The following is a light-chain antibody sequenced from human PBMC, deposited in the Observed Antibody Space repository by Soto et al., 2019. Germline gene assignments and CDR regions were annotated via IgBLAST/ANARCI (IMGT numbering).Light chain of an antibody. CDR1: QGIRKD. CDR3: QQYGYFPIT. J-gene: IGKJ5*01. CDR2: AAS. Sequence: IQMTQSRSALSASVGESITITCRASQGIRKDLGWYQQKRGKAPKSXIYAASSLQSGVRSRFSGSGAGPECTRTISRLQPEDVAVYSCQQYGYFPITFGQGTRLEIK. V-gene: IGKV1-17*01.